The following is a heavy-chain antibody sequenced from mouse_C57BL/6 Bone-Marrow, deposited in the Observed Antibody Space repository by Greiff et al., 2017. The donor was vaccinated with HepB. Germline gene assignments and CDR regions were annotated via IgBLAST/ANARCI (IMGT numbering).Heavy chain of an antibody. V-gene: IGHV1-64*01. J-gene: IGHJ2*01. CDR2: IHPNSGST. D-gene: IGHD1-1*01. Sequence: QVQLQQPGAELVKPGASVKLSCKASGYTFTSYWMHWVKQRPGQGLEWIGMIHPNSGSTNYNEKFKSKATLTVDKSSSTAYMQLSSLTSEDSAVYYCSRCSAAQIYYYGSTHFDYWGQGTTLTVSS. CDR1: GYTFTSYW. CDR3: SRCSAAQIYYYGSTHFDY.